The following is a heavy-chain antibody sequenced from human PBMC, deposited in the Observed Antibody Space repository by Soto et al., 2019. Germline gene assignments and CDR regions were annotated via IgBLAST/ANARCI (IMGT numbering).Heavy chain of an antibody. CDR1: GFTFSSYA. CDR3: ASIAMIVVVTPC. D-gene: IGHD3-22*01. V-gene: IGHV3-23*01. Sequence: EVQLLESGGGLVQPGGSLRLSCAASGFTFSSYAMSWVRQAPGKGLEWVSAISGRGGSTYYADSVKARFTISRDNSKNTLYLQMNSLRAEDTAVYYCASIAMIVVVTPCWGQGTLVTVSS. J-gene: IGHJ4*02. CDR2: ISGRGGST.